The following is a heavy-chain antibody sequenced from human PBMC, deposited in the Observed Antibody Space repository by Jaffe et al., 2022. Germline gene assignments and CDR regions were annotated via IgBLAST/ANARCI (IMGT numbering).Heavy chain of an antibody. CDR1: GFTFSRYA. D-gene: IGHD3-10*01. J-gene: IGHJ4*02. V-gene: IGHV3-23*01. CDR3: AKLSGGY. CDR2: ISGSGDAT. Sequence: EVQLLESGGGLVQPGGSLRLSCAASGFTFSRYAMSWVRQAPGAGLEWVSSISGSGDATYYADSVKGRFTLSRDNSKNTLYLQMHSLRAEDTALYYCAKLSGGYWGQGTLVTVSS.